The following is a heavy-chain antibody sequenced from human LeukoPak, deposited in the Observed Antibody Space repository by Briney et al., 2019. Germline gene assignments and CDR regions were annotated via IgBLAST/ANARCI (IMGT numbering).Heavy chain of an antibody. J-gene: IGHJ4*02. V-gene: IGHV1-2*02. CDR3: ARDTYYYDSSGYYFYGY. CDR2: INPNSGGT. Sequence: GASVKVSCKASGYTFTSYYMHWVRQAPGQGLEWMGWINPNSGGTNYAQKFQGRVTMTRDTSISTAYMELSRLRSDDTAVYYCARDTYYYDSSGYYFYGYWGQGTLVTVSS. D-gene: IGHD3-22*01. CDR1: GYTFTSYY.